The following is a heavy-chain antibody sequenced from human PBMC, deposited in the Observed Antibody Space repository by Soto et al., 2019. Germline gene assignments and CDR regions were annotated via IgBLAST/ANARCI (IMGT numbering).Heavy chain of an antibody. J-gene: IGHJ4*02. CDR3: AKGGRSSSGLDFDY. CDR2: ISGGGGDT. CDR1: GFTFSSYA. D-gene: IGHD6-6*01. V-gene: IGHV3-23*01. Sequence: EVQLLESGGGLVQPGGSLRLSCAASGFTFSSYAMNWVRQAPGKGLGWVSTISGGGGDTYYADSVKGRFSISRDNSKYTLSLQMDSLRAEDTAVYYCAKGGRSSSGLDFDYWGQGTLVTVSS.